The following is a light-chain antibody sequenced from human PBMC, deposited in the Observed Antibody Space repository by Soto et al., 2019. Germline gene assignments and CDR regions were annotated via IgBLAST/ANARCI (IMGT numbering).Light chain of an antibody. J-gene: IGKJ4*01. CDR1: QSVSSSY. CDR2: GAS. V-gene: IGKV3-20*01. CDR3: HQYGSTR. Sequence: VLTRSPTPLSLSPGYRATLLPPASQSVSSSYLAWYQQKPGQATRLHSYGASSRATGIPDRFSGSGSGTDLTITISRMEPEDFAGYHCHQYGSTRFGGGTKVDIK.